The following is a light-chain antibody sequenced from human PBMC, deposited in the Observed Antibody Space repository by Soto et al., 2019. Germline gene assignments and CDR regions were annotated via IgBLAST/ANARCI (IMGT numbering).Light chain of an antibody. CDR1: SSNIGSNY. CDR3: AAWDDSLSGQGVV. CDR2: RNN. Sequence: QSVLTQPPSASGTPGQRVTISCSGSSSNIGSNYVYWYQQLPGTAPKLLIYRNNQRPSGVPDRFSGSKSRTSASLAISGLRSEDEADYYCAAWDDSLSGQGVVFGGGTKLTVL. V-gene: IGLV1-47*01. J-gene: IGLJ2*01.